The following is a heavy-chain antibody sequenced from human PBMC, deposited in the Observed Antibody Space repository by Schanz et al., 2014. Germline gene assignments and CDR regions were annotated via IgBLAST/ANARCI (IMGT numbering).Heavy chain of an antibody. D-gene: IGHD3-3*01. CDR1: GFTFSSQW. CDR2: INSDGSNI. J-gene: IGHJ6*02. V-gene: IGHV3-74*01. CDR3: AKIWKAHHLTGRPGWSDGMDV. Sequence: EQVLESGGGFVQPGGSLRLSCATSGFTFSSQWMHWVRQVPGKGPEWVSRINSDGSNINYADFVKGRFTISRDNAKNTLYLQMNSLRVEDTAIYYCAKIWKAHHLTGRPGWSDGMDVWGQGTTV.